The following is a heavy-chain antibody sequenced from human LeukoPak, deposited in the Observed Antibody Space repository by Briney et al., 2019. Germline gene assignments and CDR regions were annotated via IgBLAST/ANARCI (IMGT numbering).Heavy chain of an antibody. D-gene: IGHD2-2*01. CDR1: GFTFSSYA. Sequence: PGGSLRLSCAASGFTFSSYAMSWVRQAPGKGLEWVSAISGSGGSTYYADSVKGRFTISRDNSKNTLYLQMNSLRAEDTAVYYCAKDLRCSSTSCYDFDYWGQGTLVTVSS. V-gene: IGHV3-23*01. CDR2: ISGSGGST. J-gene: IGHJ4*02. CDR3: AKDLRCSSTSCYDFDY.